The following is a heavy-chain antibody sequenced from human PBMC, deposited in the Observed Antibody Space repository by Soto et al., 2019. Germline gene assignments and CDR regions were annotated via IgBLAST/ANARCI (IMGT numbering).Heavy chain of an antibody. J-gene: IGHJ6*02. V-gene: IGHV4-39*07. D-gene: IGHD1-26*01. Sequence: SETLSLTCTVSGGSISSSSYYWGWIRQPPGKGLEWIGSIYYSGSTYYNPSLKSRVTISVDTSKNQFSLKLSSVTAADTAVYYCARELAEGRVGAPYYYYYYGMDVWGQGTTVTVSS. CDR2: IYYSGST. CDR3: ARELAEGRVGAPYYYYYYGMDV. CDR1: GGSISSSSYY.